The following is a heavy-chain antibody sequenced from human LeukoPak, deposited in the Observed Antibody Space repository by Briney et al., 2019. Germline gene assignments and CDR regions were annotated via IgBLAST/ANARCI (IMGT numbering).Heavy chain of an antibody. Sequence: ASVKVSCKASGYTFSGNYMHWVRQAPGQGLEWMGWINPNSGGTNYAQKFQGRVTMTRDTSISTAYMELSRLRSDDTAVYYCARRHEWELRLDAFDIWGQGTMVTVSS. CDR3: ARRHEWELRLDAFDI. CDR2: INPNSGGT. V-gene: IGHV1-2*02. J-gene: IGHJ3*02. D-gene: IGHD1-26*01. CDR1: GYTFSGNY.